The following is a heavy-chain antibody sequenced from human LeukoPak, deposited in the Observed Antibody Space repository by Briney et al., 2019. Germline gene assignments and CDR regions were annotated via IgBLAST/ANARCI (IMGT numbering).Heavy chain of an antibody. D-gene: IGHD3-3*01. CDR2: ISYDGSNK. V-gene: IGHV3-30-3*01. J-gene: IGHJ5*02. Sequence: PGGSLRLSCAASGFTFSSYTIHWVRQAPAKGLEWVTIISYDGSNKYYADSVKGRFTISRDNSKNTLYLQMNSLRAEDTAVYYCARGGQGYDLNWLDPWGQGTLVTVSS. CDR1: GFTFSSYT. CDR3: ARGGQGYDLNWLDP.